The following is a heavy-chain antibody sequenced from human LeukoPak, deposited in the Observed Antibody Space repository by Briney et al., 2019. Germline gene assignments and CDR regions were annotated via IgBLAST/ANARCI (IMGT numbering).Heavy chain of an antibody. D-gene: IGHD1-14*01. CDR2: IYYSGST. J-gene: IGHJ6*02. V-gene: IGHV4-39*01. Sequence: SETLSLTCTVSDGSISSSSYYWGWIRQPPGKGLEWIGSIYYSGSTYYNPSLKSRVTISVDTSKNQFSLKLSSVTAADTAVYYCARHVGKTAYGMDVWGQGTTVTVSS. CDR3: ARHVGKTAYGMDV. CDR1: DGSISSSSYY.